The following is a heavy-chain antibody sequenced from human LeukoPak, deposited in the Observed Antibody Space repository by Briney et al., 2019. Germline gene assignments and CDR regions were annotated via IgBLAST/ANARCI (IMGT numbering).Heavy chain of an antibody. CDR2: IYYSGST. J-gene: IGHJ5*02. CDR3: ARDIDSSGYSHP. Sequence: SETLSLTCTVSGGSISSHYWSWIRQPPGKGLEWIGYIYYSGSTNYNPSLKSRVTISLDTSRTQFSLKLSSVTAADTAVYYCARDIDSSGYSHPWGQGTLVTVSS. CDR1: GGSISSHY. D-gene: IGHD3-22*01. V-gene: IGHV4-59*11.